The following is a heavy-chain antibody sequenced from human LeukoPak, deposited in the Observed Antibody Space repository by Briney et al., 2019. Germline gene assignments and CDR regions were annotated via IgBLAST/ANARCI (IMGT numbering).Heavy chain of an antibody. CDR2: ISYDGSNK. J-gene: IGHJ6*02. D-gene: IGHD3-22*01. CDR1: GSTFSSYA. Sequence: GGSLRLSCAASGSTFSSYAMHWVRQAPGKGLEWVAVISYDGSNKYYADSVKGRLTISRDYSKNTLYLQMNSLRAEDTAVYYCARGYDSTGYSLDYYHGMDVWGQGTTVTVSS. V-gene: IGHV3-30*04. CDR3: ARGYDSTGYSLDYYHGMDV.